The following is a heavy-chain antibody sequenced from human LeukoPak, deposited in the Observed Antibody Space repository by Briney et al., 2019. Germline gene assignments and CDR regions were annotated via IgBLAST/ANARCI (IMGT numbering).Heavy chain of an antibody. V-gene: IGHV1-2*02. CDR1: GYTFTSYY. CDR2: INPNSGGT. CDR3: ARVKWELPLRNDY. J-gene: IGHJ4*02. D-gene: IGHD1-26*01. Sequence: GASVKVSCKASGYTFTSYYMHWVRQAPGQGLEWMGWINPNSGGTNYAQKFQGRVTMTRDTSISTAYMELSRLRSDDTAVYYCARVKWELPLRNDYWGQGTLVTVSS.